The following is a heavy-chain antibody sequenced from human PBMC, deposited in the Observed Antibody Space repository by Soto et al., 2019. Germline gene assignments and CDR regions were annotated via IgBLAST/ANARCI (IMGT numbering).Heavy chain of an antibody. Sequence: QVQLVQSGAEVKKPGASVKVSCKASGYTFTSYAMHWVRQAPGQRLEWMGWINAGNGNTKYSQKFQGRVTITRDTSASTPYMELSSLRSEDTAVYYCARALQVYYDILTGYYSPSNWFDPWGQGTLVTVSS. CDR1: GYTFTSYA. CDR3: ARALQVYYDILTGYYSPSNWFDP. D-gene: IGHD3-9*01. V-gene: IGHV1-3*01. CDR2: INAGNGNT. J-gene: IGHJ5*02.